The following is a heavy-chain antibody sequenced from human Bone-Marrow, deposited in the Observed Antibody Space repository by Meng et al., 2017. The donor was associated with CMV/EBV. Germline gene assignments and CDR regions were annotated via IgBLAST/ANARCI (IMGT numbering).Heavy chain of an antibody. V-gene: IGHV3-30-3*01. CDR1: GFTFSSYA. J-gene: IGHJ6*02. CDR3: ARAQSDYYYYGMDV. CDR2: ISYDGSNK. Sequence: GESLKISCAASGFTFSSYAMHWVRQAPGKGLEWVAVISYDGSNKYYADSVKGRFTISRDNSKNTLYLQMNSLRAEDTAVYYWARAQSDYYYYGMDVWGQGTTVTVSS. D-gene: IGHD7-27*01.